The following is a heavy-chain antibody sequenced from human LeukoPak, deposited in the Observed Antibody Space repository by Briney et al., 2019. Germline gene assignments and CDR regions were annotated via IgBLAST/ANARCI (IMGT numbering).Heavy chain of an antibody. J-gene: IGHJ6*03. CDR2: ISTSGTTI. Sequence: PGGSLRLSCAASGFTFSRFEMTWGPQAPGKGLEWLSYISTSGTTIYYADSVKGRFTISRDNAKNSLCLQMNSLRAEDTAVYYCARLDYSNYGAYYYYYMDVWGKGTTVTVSS. CDR3: ARLDYSNYGAYYYYYMDV. CDR1: GFTFSRFE. D-gene: IGHD4-11*01. V-gene: IGHV3-48*03.